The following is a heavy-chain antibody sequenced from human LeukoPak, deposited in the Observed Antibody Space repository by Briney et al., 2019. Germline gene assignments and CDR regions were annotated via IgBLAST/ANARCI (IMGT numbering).Heavy chain of an antibody. CDR2: IYYSGST. CDR3: ARGAITMIVVVITPEYFQH. D-gene: IGHD3-22*01. V-gene: IGHV4-39*07. J-gene: IGHJ1*01. Sequence: SETLSLTCTVSGGSISSYYWGWIRQPPGKGLEWIGSIYYSGSTYYNPSLKSRVTISVDTSKNQFSLKLSSVTAADTAVYYCARGAITMIVVVITPEYFQHWGQGTLVTVSS. CDR1: GGSISSYY.